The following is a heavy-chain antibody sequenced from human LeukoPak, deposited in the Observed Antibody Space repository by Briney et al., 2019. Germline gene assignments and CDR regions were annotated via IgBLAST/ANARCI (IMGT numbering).Heavy chain of an antibody. D-gene: IGHD5-24*01. V-gene: IGHV3-11*05. J-gene: IGHJ4*02. CDR3: ARVYSDGYNSYFDY. Sequence: SGGSLRLSCAASGFTFSDYYMSWIRQGPGKGLEWVSYISSSSSYTIYADSVKGRFTISRDNAKSSLFLQMNSLRAEDTAVYYCARVYSDGYNSYFDYWGQGTLVTVSS. CDR2: ISSSSSYT. CDR1: GFTFSDYY.